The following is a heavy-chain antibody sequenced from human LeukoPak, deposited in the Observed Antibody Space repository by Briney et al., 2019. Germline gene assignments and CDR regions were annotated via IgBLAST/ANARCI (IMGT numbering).Heavy chain of an antibody. Sequence: GGSLRLSCAASGFTLSSYEMNWVRQAPGKGLEWVSAISGSGGSTYYADSVKGRFTISRDNSKNTLYLQMNSLRAEDTAVYYCAKVGVAADYYYYYMDVWGKGTTVTVSS. V-gene: IGHV3-23*01. CDR1: GFTLSSYE. CDR2: ISGSGGST. CDR3: AKVGVAADYYYYYMDV. D-gene: IGHD2-15*01. J-gene: IGHJ6*03.